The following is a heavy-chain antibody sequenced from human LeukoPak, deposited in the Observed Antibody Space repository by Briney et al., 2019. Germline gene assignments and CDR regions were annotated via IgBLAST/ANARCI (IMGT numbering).Heavy chain of an antibody. CDR1: GFTFSSYS. Sequence: GGSLRLSCAASGFTFSSYSMNWVRQAPGKGLEWVAFIRYNGNNQYYADSVKGRFTISRDNSKNTLYLQMNSLRAEDTAVYYCAKDTIEYYDILTGPNGADYWGQGTLVTVSS. CDR2: IRYNGNNQ. D-gene: IGHD3-9*01. J-gene: IGHJ4*02. V-gene: IGHV3-30*02. CDR3: AKDTIEYYDILTGPNGADY.